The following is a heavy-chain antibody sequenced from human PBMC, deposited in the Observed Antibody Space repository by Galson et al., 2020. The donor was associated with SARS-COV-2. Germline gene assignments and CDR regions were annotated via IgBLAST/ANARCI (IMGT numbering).Heavy chain of an antibody. CDR2: ISWNSNDI. CDR1: GFDFDDYA. J-gene: IGHJ4*02. Sequence: GGSLRLSCEASGFDFDDYAMHWVRQAPGKGLEWVSGISWNSNDIGYGDSVRGRFTISRDNAKKSLFLQMNSLRADDTALYFCVKTSGTIFGVVPVGFDYWGQGTLVTVSS. V-gene: IGHV3-9*01. D-gene: IGHD3-3*01. CDR3: VKTSGTIFGVVPVGFDY.